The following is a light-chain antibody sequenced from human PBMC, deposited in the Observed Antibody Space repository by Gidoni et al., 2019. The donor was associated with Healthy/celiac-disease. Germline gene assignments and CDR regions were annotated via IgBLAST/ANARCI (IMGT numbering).Light chain of an antibody. CDR2: DDS. J-gene: IGLJ2*01. V-gene: IGLV3-21*03. Sequence: SYVLTQPPSVSVAPGKTARITCGGNNIGSKSVHWYQQKPGQAPVLVVYDDSDRPSGIPEPFSGSNSGNTATLTISRVEAGDEADYYCQVWDSSSDVFGGGTKLTVL. CDR3: QVWDSSSDV. CDR1: NIGSKS.